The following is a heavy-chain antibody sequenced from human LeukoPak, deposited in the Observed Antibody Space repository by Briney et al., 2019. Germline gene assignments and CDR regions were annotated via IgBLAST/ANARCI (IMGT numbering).Heavy chain of an antibody. CDR1: AFTFSSYS. CDR2: ILYDGSNK. Sequence: GGSLRLSCAASAFTFSSYSMHWVLHAPPKGLEWVAFILYDGSNKYYADSVKSRFTTSRDNSKNTPYLQMISLRAEDTAVYYCGKDLEQLRVQGDAFDIWGQGTMVTVSS. CDR3: GKDLEQLRVQGDAFDI. D-gene: IGHD6-19*01. J-gene: IGHJ3*02. V-gene: IGHV3-30*02.